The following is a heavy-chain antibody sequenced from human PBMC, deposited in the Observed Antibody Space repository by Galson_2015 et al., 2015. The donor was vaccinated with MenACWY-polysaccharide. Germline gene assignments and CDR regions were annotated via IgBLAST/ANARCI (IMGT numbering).Heavy chain of an antibody. Sequence: ETLSLTCAVYGGSFSGYYWSWIRQPPGKGLEWIGEINHSGSTNYNPSLKSRVTISVDTSKNQFSLKLSSVTAADTAVYYCARGRRGARPFYFDYWGQGTLVTVSS. CDR3: ARGRRGARPFYFDY. V-gene: IGHV4-34*01. CDR1: GGSFSGYY. D-gene: IGHD6-6*01. CDR2: INHSGST. J-gene: IGHJ4*02.